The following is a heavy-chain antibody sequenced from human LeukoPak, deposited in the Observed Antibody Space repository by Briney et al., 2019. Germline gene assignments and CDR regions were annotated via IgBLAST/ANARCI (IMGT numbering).Heavy chain of an antibody. Sequence: GGSLRLSCAASGFTFSSYWMSWVRQAPGKGLEWVANIKQDGSEKYYVDSVKGRFTISRDNAKNSLYLQMNSLRAEDTAVYYCARDWEYYYDSSGYHPFDYWGQGTLVTVSS. D-gene: IGHD3-22*01. J-gene: IGHJ4*02. CDR3: ARDWEYYYDSSGYHPFDY. CDR2: IKQDGSEK. V-gene: IGHV3-7*01. CDR1: GFTFSSYW.